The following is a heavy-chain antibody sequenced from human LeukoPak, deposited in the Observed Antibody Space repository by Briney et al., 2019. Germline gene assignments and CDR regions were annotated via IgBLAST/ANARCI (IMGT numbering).Heavy chain of an antibody. Sequence: SETLSLTCTVSGGSISDGDYYWSWIRQHPGKGLEWLGYIYYSGSTYYNPSLETRVSLSVDTSKSQFSLKVSSVTAADTAVYYCARDFNSGYGPFDSWGQGTLVTVSS. V-gene: IGHV4-31*02. CDR3: ARDFNSGYGPFDS. CDR2: IYYSGST. CDR1: GGSISDGDYY. D-gene: IGHD5-12*01. J-gene: IGHJ4*02.